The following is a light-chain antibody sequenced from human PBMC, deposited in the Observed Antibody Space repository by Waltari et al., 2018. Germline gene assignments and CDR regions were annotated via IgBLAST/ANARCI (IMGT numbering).Light chain of an antibody. CDR3: QQHGRSPPWT. CDR1: QSVSSSY. Sequence: EIVLTQSPGTLSLSPGERATLSCRVSQSVSSSYLAWYQQKPGQAPRLLIYGASSRATGIPDRFSGSGSGTDFTLTISRLEPEDFAVYYCQQHGRSPPWTFGQGTKVEIK. V-gene: IGKV3-20*01. CDR2: GAS. J-gene: IGKJ1*01.